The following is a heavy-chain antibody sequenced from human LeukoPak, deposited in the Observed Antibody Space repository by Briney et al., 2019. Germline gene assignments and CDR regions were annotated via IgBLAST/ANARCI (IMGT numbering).Heavy chain of an antibody. J-gene: IGHJ3*02. CDR3: ARSPYYYDSSGYYPDAFDI. CDR1: GGSISSGNW. Sequence: PSETLSLTCAVSGGSISSGNWWSWVRQPPGKGLEWIGEIYHSGSTNYNPSLKSRVTISVDKSKNQFSLKLSSVTAADTAVYYCARSPYYYDSSGYYPDAFDIWGQGTMVTVSS. CDR2: IYHSGST. V-gene: IGHV4-4*02. D-gene: IGHD3-22*01.